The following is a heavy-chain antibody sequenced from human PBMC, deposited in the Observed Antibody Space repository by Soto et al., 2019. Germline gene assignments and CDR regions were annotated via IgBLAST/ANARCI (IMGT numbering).Heavy chain of an antibody. V-gene: IGHV3-23*01. J-gene: IGHJ4*02. D-gene: IGHD5-12*01. CDR1: GFTLSSYA. CDR2: ISGSGGST. Sequence: GGSLRLSCAASGFTLSSYAMSWVRQAPGQGLEWVSAISGSGGSTYYADSVKGRFTISRDNSKNTLYLQMNSLRAEDTVVYYCAKVIGWLRPYYFDYWGQGTLVTSPQ. CDR3: AKVIGWLRPYYFDY.